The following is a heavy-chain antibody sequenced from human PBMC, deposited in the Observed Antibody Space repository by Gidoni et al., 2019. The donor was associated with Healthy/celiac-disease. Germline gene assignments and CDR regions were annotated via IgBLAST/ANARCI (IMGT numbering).Heavy chain of an antibody. Sequence: EVQLVESGGGLVKPGGSLSLSCAASGFTFSSYSMNWVRQAPGKRLEWVSSISSSSSYRYDADSVKGRFTISRDNAKNSLYLQMNSLRAEDTAVYYCARDLRGYYDSSGYYYGTAFGYWGQGTLVTVSS. J-gene: IGHJ4*02. CDR2: ISSSSSYR. D-gene: IGHD3-22*01. V-gene: IGHV3-21*01. CDR1: GFTFSSYS. CDR3: ARDLRGYYDSSGYYYGTAFGY.